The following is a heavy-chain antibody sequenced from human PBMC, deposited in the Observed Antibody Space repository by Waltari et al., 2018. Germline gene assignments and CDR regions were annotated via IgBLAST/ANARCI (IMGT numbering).Heavy chain of an antibody. Sequence: QVQLQESGPGLVKPSETLSLTCTVSGGSISSHYWSWIRQPPGKGLEWIGYIYYSGSTNYNPSRKSRVTISVDTSKNQFSLKLSSVTAADTAVYDCARVVYPNWFDPWGQGTLVIVSS. CDR2: IYYSGST. CDR3: ARVVYPNWFDP. J-gene: IGHJ5*02. CDR1: GGSISSHY. V-gene: IGHV4-59*11. D-gene: IGHD6-6*01.